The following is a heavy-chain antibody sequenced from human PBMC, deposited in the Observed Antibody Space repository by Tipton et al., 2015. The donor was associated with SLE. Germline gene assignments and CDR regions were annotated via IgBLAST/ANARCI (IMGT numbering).Heavy chain of an antibody. D-gene: IGHD3-3*01. CDR2: IYHSGST. CDR3: ARMLSRSGGQGY. J-gene: IGHJ4*02. Sequence: TLSLTCTVSGYSISSGYYWGWIRQPPGEGLEWIGSIYHSGSTYYNPSLKSRVTISVDKSKNQFSLKLSSVTAADTAVYYCARMLSRSGGQGYWGQGTLVTVSS. V-gene: IGHV4-38-2*02. CDR1: GYSISSGYY.